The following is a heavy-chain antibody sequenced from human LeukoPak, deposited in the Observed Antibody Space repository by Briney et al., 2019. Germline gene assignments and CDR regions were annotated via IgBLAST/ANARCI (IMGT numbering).Heavy chain of an antibody. CDR1: AGTFSSYA. J-gene: IGHJ4*02. Sequence: GASVKVSCKASAGTFSSYAISWVRHAPGQGLEWMGGIIPIFGTANYAQSFHGRVTITADESTSTAYMELSSLRSEDTAVYYCARDLSGRSYDSSSYLLFSDGGGYDYWGQGTLVTVSS. CDR2: IIPIFGTA. V-gene: IGHV1-69*13. D-gene: IGHD3-22*01. CDR3: ARDLSGRSYDSSSYLLFSDGGGYDY.